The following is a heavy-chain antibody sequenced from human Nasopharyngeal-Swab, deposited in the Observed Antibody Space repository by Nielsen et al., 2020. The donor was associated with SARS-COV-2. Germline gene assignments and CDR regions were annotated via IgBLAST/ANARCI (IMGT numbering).Heavy chain of an antibody. CDR2: INHGGTT. V-gene: IGHV4-34*01. D-gene: IGHD2-2*01. CDR3: ARGAVVVRAALDY. Sequence: SETLSLTCGVYGGSFSDYYWSWIRQSPGKGLEWMGEINHGGTTNYNPSLKSRVTISVDTSKNQFSLKLSSVTAADTAVYYCARGAVVVRAALDYWGQGTLVTVSS. CDR1: GGSFSDYY. J-gene: IGHJ4*02.